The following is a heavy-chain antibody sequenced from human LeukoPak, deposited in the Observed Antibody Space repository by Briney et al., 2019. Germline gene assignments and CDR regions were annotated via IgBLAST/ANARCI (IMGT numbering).Heavy chain of an antibody. CDR1: GFTFSSYS. Sequence: GGSPRLSCAASGFTFSSYSMIWVRQAPGKGLVWVSSIGSSSSYIYYVDSVKGRFTISRDNAKNSLYLQMNSLRAEDTAVYYCAPFQDILTGYYLLDYWGQGTLVTVSS. J-gene: IGHJ4*02. CDR3: APFQDILTGYYLLDY. V-gene: IGHV3-21*01. CDR2: IGSSSSYI. D-gene: IGHD3-9*01.